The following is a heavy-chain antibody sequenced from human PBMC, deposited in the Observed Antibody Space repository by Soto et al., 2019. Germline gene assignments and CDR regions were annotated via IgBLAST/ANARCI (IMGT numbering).Heavy chain of an antibody. CDR1: GFTFSSFG. J-gene: IGHJ4*02. CDR3: AKDADIGAAGYYFDY. V-gene: IGHV3-30*18. CDR2: ISSGGSDK. D-gene: IGHD6-13*01. Sequence: GGSLRLSCAASGFTFSSFGMHWVRQAPGKGLEWVAVISSGGSDKYYADSVKGRFTISRDNSRNTLYLQMNSLRAEDTAVYYCAKDADIGAAGYYFDYWGQGTLVTVSS.